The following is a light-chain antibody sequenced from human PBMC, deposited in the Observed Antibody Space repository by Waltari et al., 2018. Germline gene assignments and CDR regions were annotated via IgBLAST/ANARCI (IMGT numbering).Light chain of an antibody. CDR1: QDISNY. J-gene: IGKJ3*01. CDR3: QQYDNLPRRT. CDR2: DAS. V-gene: IGKV1-33*01. Sequence: DIQMTQSPSSLSASVGDRVTITCQASQDISNYLNWYQQKPGKAHKLLIYDASNLETGVPSRFSGSGSGTDFTFTISSLQPEDIATYYCQQYDNLPRRTFGPGTKVDIK.